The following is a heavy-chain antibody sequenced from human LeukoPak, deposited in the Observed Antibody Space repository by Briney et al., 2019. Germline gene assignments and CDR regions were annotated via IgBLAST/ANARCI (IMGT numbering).Heavy chain of an antibody. CDR2: TSAYNGNT. V-gene: IGHV1-18*01. Sequence: ASVKVSCKASGYTFTSYGISWVRQAPGQGLEWMGWTSAYNGNTNYAQKLQGRVTMTTDTSTSTAYMELRSLRSDGTAVYYCARDRPYSSGWYGQAGFDIWGQGTMVTVSS. CDR3: ARDRPYSSGWYGQAGFDI. D-gene: IGHD6-19*01. CDR1: GYTFTSYG. J-gene: IGHJ3*02.